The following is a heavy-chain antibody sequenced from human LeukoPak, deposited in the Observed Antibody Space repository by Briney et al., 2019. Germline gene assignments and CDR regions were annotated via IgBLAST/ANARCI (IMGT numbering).Heavy chain of an antibody. J-gene: IGHJ3*02. D-gene: IGHD3-22*01. Sequence: GGSLTLSCAASGFTLSTYWMSWVRQAPGKGLEWVANMEGDGSEKNYRDSVKGRFSISRDNAKNSLYLQMNSLRAEDTAVYYCARDANYHVSSDYYDAFDIWGQGTMVTVSS. CDR3: ARDANYHVSSDYYDAFDI. CDR1: GFTLSTYW. V-gene: IGHV3-7*01. CDR2: MEGDGSEK.